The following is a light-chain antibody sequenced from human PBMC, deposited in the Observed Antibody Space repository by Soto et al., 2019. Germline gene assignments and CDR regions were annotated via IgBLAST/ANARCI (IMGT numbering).Light chain of an antibody. CDR3: QSYDSSLSVWV. J-gene: IGLJ3*02. CDR1: SSNIGAGYD. CDR2: GNS. Sequence: QSVLTQPPSVSGAPGQRVTISCTGSSSNIGAGYDVHWYQQLPGTAPKLLIYGNSNRPSGVPDRFSGSKSGTSASLAITGLQAADEADYYCQSYDSSLSVWVFGGGTQLTVL. V-gene: IGLV1-40*01.